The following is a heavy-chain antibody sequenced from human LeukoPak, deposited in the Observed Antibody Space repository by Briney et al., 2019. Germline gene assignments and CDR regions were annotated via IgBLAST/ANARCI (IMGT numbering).Heavy chain of an antibody. CDR1: GFTFSSYG. D-gene: IGHD1-20*01. CDR3: ARGEYNWHDLHL. J-gene: IGHJ5*02. Sequence: PGGSLRLSCAASGFTFSSYGMSWVRQAPGKGLEWVSAISGSGGSTYYADSVKGRFTISRDNSKNTLYLQMNSLRAEDTAVYYCARGEYNWHDLHLWGQGTLVTVSS. V-gene: IGHV3-23*01. CDR2: ISGSGGST.